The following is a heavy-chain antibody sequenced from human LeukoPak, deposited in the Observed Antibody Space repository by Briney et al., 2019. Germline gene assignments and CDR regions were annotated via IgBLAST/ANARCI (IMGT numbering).Heavy chain of an antibody. Sequence: WGSLRLSCAASGVTFSIYAVTWGGGTPGNGLEWVCNINADGSDKVYVDAARVRFTIARDNAKNLAFLKMNILRCEDPAIYYCETISTQTFDIWGQGTLVSVSS. CDR3: ETISTQTFDI. CDR2: INADGSDK. V-gene: IGHV3-7*01. D-gene: IGHD2/OR15-2a*01. J-gene: IGHJ3*02. CDR1: GVTFSIYA.